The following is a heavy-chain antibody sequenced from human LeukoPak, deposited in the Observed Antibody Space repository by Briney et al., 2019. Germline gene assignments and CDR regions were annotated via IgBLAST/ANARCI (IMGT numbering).Heavy chain of an antibody. J-gene: IGHJ5*02. D-gene: IGHD3-22*01. CDR2: IIPIFGTA. CDR3: ARARSPSSGYLLRDHNWFDP. Sequence: GASVKVSCKASGGTFSSYAISWVRQAPGQGLEWMGGIIPIFGTANYAQKVQGRVTITTDESTTTAYMELSSLRSEDTAVYYCARARSPSSGYLLRDHNWFDPWGQGTLVTVSS. CDR1: GGTFSSYA. V-gene: IGHV1-69*05.